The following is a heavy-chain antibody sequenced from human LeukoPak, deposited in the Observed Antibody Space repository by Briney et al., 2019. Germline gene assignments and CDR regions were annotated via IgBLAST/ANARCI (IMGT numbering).Heavy chain of an antibody. J-gene: IGHJ3*02. V-gene: IGHV5-51*01. CDR3: ARQGGDTGHYYDSSGYGASDI. D-gene: IGHD3-22*01. CDR2: IYPGDSDT. CDR1: GYSFTSYW. Sequence: GESLKISCKGSGYSFTSYWIGWVRQMPGKGLEWMGIIYPGDSDTRYSPSFQGQVTISADKSISTAYLQWSSLKASDTAMYYCARQGGDTGHYYDSSGYGASDIWGQGTMVTVSS.